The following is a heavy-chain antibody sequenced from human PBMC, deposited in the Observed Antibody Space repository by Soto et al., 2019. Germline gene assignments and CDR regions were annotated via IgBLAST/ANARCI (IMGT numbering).Heavy chain of an antibody. CDR2: IYYSGST. J-gene: IGHJ4*02. CDR3: ARGPDIVATITRSFDF. CDR1: GGSISSSSYY. D-gene: IGHD5-12*01. Sequence: SSETLSLTCTVSGGSISSSSYYWGWIRQPPGKGLEWIGSIYYSGSTYYNPSLKSRVTISVDTSKNQFSLKLSSVTAADTAVYYCARGPDIVATITRSFDFWGQGILVTVSS. V-gene: IGHV4-39*01.